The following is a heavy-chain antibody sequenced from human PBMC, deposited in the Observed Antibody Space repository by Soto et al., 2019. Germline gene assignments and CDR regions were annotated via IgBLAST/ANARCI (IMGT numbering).Heavy chain of an antibody. CDR1: GYTFTGYY. CDR3: ARAKTGDFWSGYYIHYFDY. CDR2: INPNSGGT. J-gene: IGHJ4*02. D-gene: IGHD3-3*01. Sequence: GASVKVSCKASGYTFTGYYMHWVRQAPGQGLEWMGWINPNSGGTNYAQKFQGRVTMTRDTSISTAYMELSRLRSDDTAVYYCARAKTGDFWSGYYIHYFDYWGQGTLVTVSS. V-gene: IGHV1-2*02.